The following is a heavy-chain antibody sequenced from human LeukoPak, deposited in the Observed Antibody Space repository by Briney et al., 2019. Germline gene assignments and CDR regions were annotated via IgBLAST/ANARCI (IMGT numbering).Heavy chain of an antibody. D-gene: IGHD2-2*02. CDR2: ISGSGGST. J-gene: IGHJ5*02. V-gene: IGHV3-23*01. CDR3: AGGAVPAAIGVDRFDP. Sequence: GGSLRLSCAASGFTFSSYAMSWVRQAPGKGLEWVSAISGSGGSTNYADSVKGRFTISRDNSKNTLYLQMNSLRSDDTAVYYCAGGAVPAAIGVDRFDPWGQGTLVTVSS. CDR1: GFTFSSYA.